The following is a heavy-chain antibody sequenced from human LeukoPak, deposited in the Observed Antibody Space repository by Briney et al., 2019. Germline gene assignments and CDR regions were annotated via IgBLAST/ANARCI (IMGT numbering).Heavy chain of an antibody. J-gene: IGHJ3*02. D-gene: IGHD3-16*01. V-gene: IGHV3-66*04. CDR3: ARQGGGGDDAFDI. CDR1: GFTVSSNY. Sequence: GGSLRLSCAASGFTVSSNYMSWVRQAPGKGLEWVSVIYSGGSTYYADSVKGRFTISRDNSKNTLYLQMNSLRAEDTAVYYCARQGGGGDDAFDIWGQGTMVTVSS. CDR2: IYSGGST.